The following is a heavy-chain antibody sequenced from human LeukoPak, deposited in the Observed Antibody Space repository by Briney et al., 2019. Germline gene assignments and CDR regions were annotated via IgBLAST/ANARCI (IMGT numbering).Heavy chain of an antibody. J-gene: IGHJ4*02. V-gene: IGHV4-39*01. CDR2: MYHSGST. D-gene: IGHD5-24*01. CDR1: GGSISNSSYY. CDR3: ARHGRMGTINPSY. Sequence: SETLSLTCTVSGGSISNSSYYWGWIRQPPGKGLEWIGSMYHSGSTYYNPSLKSRATISVDTSKNQFSLKLSSVTAADTAVYYCARHGRMGTINPSYWGQGTLVTVSS.